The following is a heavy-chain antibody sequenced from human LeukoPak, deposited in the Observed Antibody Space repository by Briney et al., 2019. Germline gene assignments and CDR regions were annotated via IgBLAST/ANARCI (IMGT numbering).Heavy chain of an antibody. CDR3: ARESRGSESPHWYFDL. D-gene: IGHD3-10*01. J-gene: IGHJ2*01. CDR1: GFTFSDYY. CDR2: ISSSSSYT. Sequence: GGSLRLSCAASGFTFSDYYMSWIRQAPGKGLEWVSYISSSSSYTNYADSVKGRFTISRDNAKNSLYLQMNSLRAEDTAVYYCARESRGSESPHWYFDLWGRGTLVTVSS. V-gene: IGHV3-11*05.